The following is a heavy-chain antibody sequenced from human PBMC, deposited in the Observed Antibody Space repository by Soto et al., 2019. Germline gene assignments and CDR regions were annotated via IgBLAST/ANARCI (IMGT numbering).Heavy chain of an antibody. Sequence: SETLSLTCTVSGDSITNGGYYWSWIRQFPGKGLEWIGSIYYSGSTYYNPSLKSRVTISVDTSKNQFSLKLSSVTAADSAVYYCARLSYYYGSGSYPDYYYCGMYVWGQGTTVTVSS. J-gene: IGHJ6*02. CDR3: ARLSYYYGSGSYPDYYYCGMYV. V-gene: IGHV4-39*01. CDR1: GDSITNGGYY. D-gene: IGHD3-10*01. CDR2: IYYSGST.